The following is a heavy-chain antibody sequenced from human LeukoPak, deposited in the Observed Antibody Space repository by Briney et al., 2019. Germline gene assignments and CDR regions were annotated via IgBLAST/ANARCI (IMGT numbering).Heavy chain of an antibody. CDR2: ISDSGGNT. CDR3: ARHRSSWLIDY. V-gene: IGHV3-23*01. Sequence: GGSLRLSCAASGFTFNTYAMSWVRQAPWERLQWVSGISDSGGNTYYADSVRGRFTISRDNSKNTLYLQMNSLRAEDTTVYYCARHRSSWLIDYWGQGTLVTVSS. D-gene: IGHD6-6*01. CDR1: GFTFNTYA. J-gene: IGHJ4*02.